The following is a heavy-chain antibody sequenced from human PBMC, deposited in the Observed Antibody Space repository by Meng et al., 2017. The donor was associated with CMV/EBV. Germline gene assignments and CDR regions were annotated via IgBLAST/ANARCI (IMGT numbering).Heavy chain of an antibody. CDR1: GGTFSSYA. CDR2: IIPIFGTA. V-gene: IGHV1-69*05. D-gene: IGHD2-2*01. J-gene: IGHJ6*02. CDR3: ARGDCSSTSCYGGYENGMDV. Sequence: SVKVSCKASGGTFSSYAISWVRQAPGQGLEWMGGIIPIFGTANYAQKFQGRVTITTDESTSTAYMELGSLRSEDTAVYYCARGDCSSTSCYGGYENGMDVWGQGTTVTVSS.